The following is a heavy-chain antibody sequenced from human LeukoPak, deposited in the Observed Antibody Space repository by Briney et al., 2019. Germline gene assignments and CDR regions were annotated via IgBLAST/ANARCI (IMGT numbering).Heavy chain of an antibody. CDR3: ARGGPYCGGDCYSDY. V-gene: IGHV1-2*02. CDR1: GYTFTVYY. Sequence: AASVKVSCKASGYTFTVYYMHWVRQAPGQGLEWMGWINPNSGGTNYAQKFQGRVTMTRDTSISTAYMELSRLRSDDTAVYYCARGGPYCGGDCYSDYWGQGTLVTVSS. J-gene: IGHJ4*02. CDR2: INPNSGGT. D-gene: IGHD2-21*02.